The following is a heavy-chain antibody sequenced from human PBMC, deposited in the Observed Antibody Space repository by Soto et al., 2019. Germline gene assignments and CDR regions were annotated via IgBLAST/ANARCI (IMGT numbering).Heavy chain of an antibody. Sequence: EVQLLESGGGVVQPGGSLRLSCAASGFTFSSDAMSCVRQAPGKGLEWVSAISGSGGSTYYADSVKGRFTISRDNSKNTLYLQMNSLRAEDTAVYYCAKDGYSSGWILRDAFDIWGQGTMVTVSS. J-gene: IGHJ3*02. V-gene: IGHV3-23*01. CDR1: GFTFSSDA. D-gene: IGHD6-19*01. CDR2: ISGSGGST. CDR3: AKDGYSSGWILRDAFDI.